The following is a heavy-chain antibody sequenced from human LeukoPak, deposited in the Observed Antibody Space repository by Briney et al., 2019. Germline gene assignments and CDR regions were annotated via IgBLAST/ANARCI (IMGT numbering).Heavy chain of an antibody. CDR3: AKEGVGGFYYDSSGYYYFDY. Sequence: PGGSLRLSCAASGFTFSSYAMSWVRQAPGKGLEWVSAISGSGGSTYYADSVKGRFTISRDNSENTLYLQMNSLRAEDTAVYYCAKEGVGGFYYDSSGYYYFDYWGQGTLVTVSS. CDR2: ISGSGGST. D-gene: IGHD3-22*01. CDR1: GFTFSSYA. J-gene: IGHJ4*02. V-gene: IGHV3-23*01.